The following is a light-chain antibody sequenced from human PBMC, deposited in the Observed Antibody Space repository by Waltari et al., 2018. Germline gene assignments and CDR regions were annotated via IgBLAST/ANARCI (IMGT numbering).Light chain of an antibody. CDR1: NVGSET. CDR3: QVWDTTNDHVV. V-gene: IGLV3-21*02. CDR2: GDS. Sequence: SYVLTQPPSVSVAPGQTASITCGGNNVGSETVHWYQREPGQAPVLVVYGDSDRPSGIPERFSGSKSGSMATLTISRVEAGDEADYYCQVWDTTNDHVVFGGGTKLTVL. J-gene: IGLJ2*01.